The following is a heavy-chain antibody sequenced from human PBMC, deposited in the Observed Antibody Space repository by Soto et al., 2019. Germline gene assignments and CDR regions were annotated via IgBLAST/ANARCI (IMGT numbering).Heavy chain of an antibody. V-gene: IGHV1-18*01. J-gene: IGHJ4*02. Sequence: QVQLVQSGAEVKKPGASVEVSCKASGYTFTSYGISWVRQAPGQGLEWMGWISANNGNTNYAQKFQGRVTMTTDTSTSTAYMELRSLRSDDTAVYYCARASCSSTSCYGGYWGQGTLVTVSS. CDR3: ARASCSSTSCYGGY. D-gene: IGHD2-2*01. CDR2: ISANNGNT. CDR1: GYTFTSYG.